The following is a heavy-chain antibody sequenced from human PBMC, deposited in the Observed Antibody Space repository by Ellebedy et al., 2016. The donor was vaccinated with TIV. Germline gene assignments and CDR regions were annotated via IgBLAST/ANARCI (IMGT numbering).Heavy chain of an antibody. CDR1: GFAFSGYA. D-gene: IGHD4-17*01. Sequence: GESLKISXAASGFAFSGYAMSWVRQAPGKGLEWVSSISYSSDITHYADSVKGRFTISRDNSKNTLYLQMNSLRAEDTAVYYCAKDYGDYSYWYFDLWGRGTLVTVSS. J-gene: IGHJ2*01. V-gene: IGHV3-23*01. CDR3: AKDYGDYSYWYFDL. CDR2: ISYSSDIT.